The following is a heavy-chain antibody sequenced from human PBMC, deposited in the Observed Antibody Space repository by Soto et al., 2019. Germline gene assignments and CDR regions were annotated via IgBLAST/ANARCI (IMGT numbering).Heavy chain of an antibody. CDR3: ATWHEREHAYDV. J-gene: IGHJ3*01. Sequence: EVQLVESGGGLVQPGGSLRLSCAASGFTFSSYSMNWVRQAPGKGLEWVSSISSGGAYVYNADSLKGRFTISRDNAKNSLYLQMNDLRPDDTAVYYCATWHEREHAYDVWGQGTTVTVSS. V-gene: IGHV3-21*04. D-gene: IGHD1-1*01. CDR2: ISSGGAYV. CDR1: GFTFSSYS.